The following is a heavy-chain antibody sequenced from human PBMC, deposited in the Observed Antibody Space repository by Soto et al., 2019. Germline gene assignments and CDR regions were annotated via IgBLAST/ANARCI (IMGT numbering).Heavy chain of an antibody. CDR1: GGSFSGYY. Sequence: SETLSLTCAVYGGSFSGYYWSWIRQPPGKGLEWIGEINHSGSTNYNPSLKSRVTISVDTSKNQFSLKLSSVTAADTAVYYCARGRGGRRSVAVAGRSYSCFDYWGQGTLVTVSS. V-gene: IGHV4-34*01. J-gene: IGHJ4*02. CDR2: INHSGST. CDR3: ARGRGGRRSVAVAGRSYSCFDY. D-gene: IGHD6-19*01.